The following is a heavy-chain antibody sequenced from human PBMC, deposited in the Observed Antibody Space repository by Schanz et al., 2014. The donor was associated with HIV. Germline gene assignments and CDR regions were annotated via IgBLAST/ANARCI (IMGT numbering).Heavy chain of an antibody. V-gene: IGHV3-33*05. CDR2: ISYDGRNK. D-gene: IGHD3-22*01. J-gene: IGHJ4*02. CDR3: AKPEYDSRGSSQSHFDY. Sequence: QVQLVESGGGVVQPGRSLRLSCAASGFTFSDYGMHWVRQAPGKGLEWVAVISYDGRNKYFADSVKGRFTMSRDNSKNTLYLQMTTLRIDDTAVYYCAKPEYDSRGSSQSHFDYWGQGTLVTVSS. CDR1: GFTFSDYG.